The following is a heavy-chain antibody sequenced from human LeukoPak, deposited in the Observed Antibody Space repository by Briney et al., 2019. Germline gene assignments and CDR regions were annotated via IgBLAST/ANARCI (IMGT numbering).Heavy chain of an antibody. CDR3: ASEAFCASGNCYLQGVAS. V-gene: IGHV1-2*02. Sequence: GASVKVSCKPSGYTFNAYYMHWVRQAPGQGLEWVGWIDPKTGNTRYAQKFQGRVTITRDTPIGTVYMELSSLKSDDTAVYYCASEAFCASGNCYLQGVASWGPGTLVTVSS. CDR1: GYTFNAYY. CDR2: IDPKTGNT. D-gene: IGHD3-22*01. J-gene: IGHJ4*02.